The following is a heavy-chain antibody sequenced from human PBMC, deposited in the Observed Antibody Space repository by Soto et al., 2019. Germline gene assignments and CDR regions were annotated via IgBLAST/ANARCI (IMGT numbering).Heavy chain of an antibody. CDR2: IIPIFGTA. V-gene: IGHV1-69*06. CDR1: GGTFSSYA. J-gene: IGHJ4*02. Sequence: GASVKVSFKASGGTFSSYASSWVRQAPGQGLEWMGGIIPIFGTANYAQKFQGRVTITADKSTSTAYMELSSLRSEDTAVYYCARDKSPILTGYYMPCYFDYWGQGTLVTVSS. CDR3: ARDKSPILTGYYMPCYFDY. D-gene: IGHD3-9*01.